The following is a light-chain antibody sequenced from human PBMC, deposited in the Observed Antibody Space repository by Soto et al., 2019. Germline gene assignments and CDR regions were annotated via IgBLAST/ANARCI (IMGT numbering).Light chain of an antibody. CDR2: EGS. V-gene: IGLV2-23*01. CDR3: CSYAGSSTYV. J-gene: IGLJ1*01. CDR1: SSDVGSYNL. Sequence: QSVLTQPAFVSVSPGQSTTISSTGTSSDVGSYNLVSWYQQHPGKAPKLMIYEGSKRPSGVSNRFSGSKSGNTASLTISGLQAEDEADYYCCSYAGSSTYVFGTGTKVTVL.